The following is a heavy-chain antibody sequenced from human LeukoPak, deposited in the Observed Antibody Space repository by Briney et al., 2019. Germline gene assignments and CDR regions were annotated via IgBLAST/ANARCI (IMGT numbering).Heavy chain of an antibody. D-gene: IGHD3-10*01. CDR1: GVPISNYY. V-gene: IGHV4-59*01. Sequence: SETLSLNCTVSGVPISNYYWHWIRQSPGKGLEWIGYVYYSGSTDYNPSLKSRVSISVDTSKNQFFLELSSVTAADTAIYYCARGGVVGTMLRGINWFDPWGQGSLVAVSS. J-gene: IGHJ5*02. CDR3: ARGGVVGTMLRGINWFDP. CDR2: VYYSGST.